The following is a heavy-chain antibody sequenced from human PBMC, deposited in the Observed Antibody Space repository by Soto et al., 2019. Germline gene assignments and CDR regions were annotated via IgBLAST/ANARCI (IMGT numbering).Heavy chain of an antibody. J-gene: IGHJ4*02. V-gene: IGHV1-69*13. CDR3: ATYYYDSSGSQGPFDY. Sequence: GASVKVSCKASGGTFSSYAISWVRQAPGQGLEWMGGIIPIFGTANYAQKFQGRVTITADEYTSTAYMELSSLRSEDTAVYYCATYYYDSSGSQGPFDYWGQGTLVTVSS. CDR1: GGTFSSYA. D-gene: IGHD3-22*01. CDR2: IIPIFGTA.